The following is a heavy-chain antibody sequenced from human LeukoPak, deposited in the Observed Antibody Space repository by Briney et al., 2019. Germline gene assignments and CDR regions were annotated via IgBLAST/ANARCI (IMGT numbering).Heavy chain of an antibody. J-gene: IGHJ5*02. CDR1: GLTFDDHG. CDR3: ARAPRADDNWFDP. D-gene: IGHD5-24*01. V-gene: IGHV3-20*04. Sequence: PGGSLRLACAASGLTFDDHGMSWVRQAPGKGLEWVSGINWNGSSTGYADSVKGRFTISRDNAKNSLYLQMNSLRAEDTALYYCARAPRADDNWFDPWGQGTLVTVAS. CDR2: INWNGSST.